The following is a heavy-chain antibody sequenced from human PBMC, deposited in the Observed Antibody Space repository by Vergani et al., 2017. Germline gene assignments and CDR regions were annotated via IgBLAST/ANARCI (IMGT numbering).Heavy chain of an antibody. D-gene: IGHD3-10*01. Sequence: QVQLQESGPGLVKPSETLTLICDVSDSSIMTNPYWGWFRQSPGKGLEWIGCIHHSGDTHYNSSLKSRVSISIVSSSKFSLSLTSVTAADTAIYYCARHRGSGGFFPSSYLYGMDVWGHGTTVTVSS. CDR2: IHHSGDT. V-gene: IGHV4-38-2*01. CDR3: ARHRGSGGFFPSSYLYGMDV. J-gene: IGHJ6*02. CDR1: DSSIMTNPY.